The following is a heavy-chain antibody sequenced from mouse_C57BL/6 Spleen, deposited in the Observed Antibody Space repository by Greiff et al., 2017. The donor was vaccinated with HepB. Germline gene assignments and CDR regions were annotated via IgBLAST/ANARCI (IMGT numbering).Heavy chain of an antibody. CDR3: ARDSSGYVGDY. J-gene: IGHJ4*01. D-gene: IGHD3-2*02. Sequence: VKLMESGPELVKPGASVKISCKASGYAFSSSWMNWVKQRPGKGLEWIGRIYPGDGDTNYNGKFKGKATLTADKSSSTAYMQLSSLTSEDSAVYFCARDSSGYVGDYWGQGTSVTVSS. CDR2: IYPGDGDT. V-gene: IGHV1-82*01. CDR1: GYAFSSSW.